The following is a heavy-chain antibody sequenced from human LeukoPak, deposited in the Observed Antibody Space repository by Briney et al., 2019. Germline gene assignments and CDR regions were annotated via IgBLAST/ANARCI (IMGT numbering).Heavy chain of an antibody. CDR2: VYTSGII. Sequence: SEALSLTCTVSGGSVSDHSWTRIRQPAGKGLEWIGRVYTSGIINYNPSLKSRVVMSLDTSRNQFSLTLTSVTAADTAMYYCARDRGIVVVTAGTYYYHGLDVWGQGTTVTVSS. D-gene: IGHD2-21*02. CDR1: GGSVSDHS. J-gene: IGHJ6*02. V-gene: IGHV4-4*07. CDR3: ARDRGIVVVTAGTYYYHGLDV.